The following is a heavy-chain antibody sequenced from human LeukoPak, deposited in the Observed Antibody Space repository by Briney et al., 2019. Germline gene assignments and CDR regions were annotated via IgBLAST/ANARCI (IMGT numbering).Heavy chain of an antibody. J-gene: IGHJ4*02. CDR2: INSDGGSI. V-gene: IGHV3-74*03. Sequence: GGSLRLSCSASGLTFSSYCIHWGRQAPGKGLAWVSRINSDGGSITYADSVKGRLTISRDNATNTLYLQMNSLRVEDTAVYYCAREGRVSGYDFDCWGQGTLVTVSS. CDR3: AREGRVSGYDFDC. CDR1: GLTFSSYC. D-gene: IGHD5-12*01.